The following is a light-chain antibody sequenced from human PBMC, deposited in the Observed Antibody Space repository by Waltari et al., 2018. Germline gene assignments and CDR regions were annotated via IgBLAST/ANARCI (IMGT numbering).Light chain of an antibody. CDR2: KAS. J-gene: IGKJ1*01. CDR3: QQYNSYWRT. CDR1: QSISSG. Sequence: DIQMTQSPSTLSPSVGDRVTITFRASQSISSGLAWYQQKPGKAPRLLIYKASSLESGVPARFSGSGSGTEFTLTISSLQPDDFATYYCQQYNSYWRTFGQGTKVEIK. V-gene: IGKV1-5*03.